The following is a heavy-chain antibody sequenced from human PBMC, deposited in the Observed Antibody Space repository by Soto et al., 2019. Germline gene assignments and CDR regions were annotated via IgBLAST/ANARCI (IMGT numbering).Heavy chain of an antibody. J-gene: IGHJ5*02. CDR3: ARDYCSGGSCANNWFDP. V-gene: IGHV4-31*03. D-gene: IGHD2-15*01. CDR2: IYYSGST. CDR1: GGSISSVGYY. Sequence: PSETLSLTCSVSGGSISSVGYYWTWIRQLPGKGLEWIGYIYYSGSTYYNPSLKNRVAMSVDTSKNQFSLKLSSVTAADTAVYYCARDYCSGGSCANNWFDPWGQGTLVTVSS.